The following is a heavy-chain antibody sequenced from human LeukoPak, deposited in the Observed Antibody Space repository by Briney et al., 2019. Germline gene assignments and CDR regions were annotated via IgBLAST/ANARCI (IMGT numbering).Heavy chain of an antibody. CDR3: AKDRGTSCYKGRGFDY. CDR2: IKEDGSEK. V-gene: IGHV3-7*03. CDR1: GFAFSSYW. D-gene: IGHD2-2*01. Sequence: PGGSLRLSCADSGFAFSSYWMSWVRQAPGKGLEWVANIKEDGSEKYYVDSVKGRFTISRDNAKNSLYLQMNSLRAEDTALYYCAKDRGTSCYKGRGFDYWGQGTLVTVSS. J-gene: IGHJ4*02.